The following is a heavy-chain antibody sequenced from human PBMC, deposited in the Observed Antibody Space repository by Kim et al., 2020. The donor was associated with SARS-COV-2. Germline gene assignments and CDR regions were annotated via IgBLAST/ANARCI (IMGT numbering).Heavy chain of an antibody. CDR1: DDSLTDTSFY. CDR3: ARLTTTLVEVDGKGFGAADY. D-gene: IGHD2-15*01. Sequence: SETLSLTCTVSDDSLTDTSFYWGWIRQPPGTGLEWIGTIYSSGISSYKASLQSRLTMSVDTSKKQLSLRLNSVTAADTAVYYCARLTTTLVEVDGKGFGAADYWGQRTVVTITS. CDR2: IYSSGIS. J-gene: IGHJ4*02. V-gene: IGHV4-39*01.